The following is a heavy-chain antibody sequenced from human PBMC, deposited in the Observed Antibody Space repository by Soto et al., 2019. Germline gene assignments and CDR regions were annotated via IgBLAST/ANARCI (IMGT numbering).Heavy chain of an antibody. CDR1: GGSFSGYY. CDR3: ARGGGCSSTSCYDAAGKNYYYMDV. CDR2: INHSGST. D-gene: IGHD2-2*01. V-gene: IGHV4-34*01. Sequence: SETLSLTCAVYGGSFSGYYWSWIRQPPGKGLEWIGEINHSGSTNYNPSLKSRVTISVDTSKNQFSLKLSSVTAADTAVYYCARGGGCSSTSCYDAAGKNYYYMDVWGKGTTVTVSS. J-gene: IGHJ6*03.